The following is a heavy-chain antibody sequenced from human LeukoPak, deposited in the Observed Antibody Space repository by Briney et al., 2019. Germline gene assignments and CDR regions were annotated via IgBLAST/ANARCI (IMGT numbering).Heavy chain of an antibody. D-gene: IGHD2-21*02. Sequence: GGSLRLSCAASGFTFSSYGMHWVRQAPGKGLEWVAVISYDGSNKYYADSVKGRFTISRDNSKNSLYLQMNSLKTEDTAVYYCTRFKGGVTETPYYYYYYMDVWGKGTTVTICS. J-gene: IGHJ6*03. CDR1: GFTFSSYG. CDR3: TRFKGGVTETPYYYYYYMDV. CDR2: ISYDGSNK. V-gene: IGHV3-30*03.